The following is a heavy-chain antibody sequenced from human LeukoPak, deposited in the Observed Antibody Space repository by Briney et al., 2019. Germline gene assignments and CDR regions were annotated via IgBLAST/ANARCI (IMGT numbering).Heavy chain of an antibody. D-gene: IGHD6-19*01. J-gene: IGHJ4*02. V-gene: IGHV1-46*01. CDR2: INPSGGSR. CDR1: VYTYPSYY. CDR3: AMQAAGIALAPPSEIFDY. Sequence: ASVKVSCKASVYTYPSYYIHWARQAPEQGLEWMRIINPSGGSRTYAQMFQGRVTITRDTSTSSVSMSLSDLISEHTPVYYCAMQAAGIALAPPSEIFDYWGQGTLVTVSS.